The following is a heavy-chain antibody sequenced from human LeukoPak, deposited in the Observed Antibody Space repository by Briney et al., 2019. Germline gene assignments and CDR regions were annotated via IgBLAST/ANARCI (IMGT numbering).Heavy chain of an antibody. J-gene: IGHJ5*02. CDR2: ISSSISYI. D-gene: IGHD6-13*01. CDR3: AREVWVAAAENWFDP. Sequence: PGGSLRLSCAASGFTFSSYSMNWGRQAPGKGLEWGSSISSSISYIYYADSVKGRFTISRDNAKNSLYLQMNSLRAEDTAVYYCAREVWVAAAENWFDPWGQGTLVTVSS. V-gene: IGHV3-21*01. CDR1: GFTFSSYS.